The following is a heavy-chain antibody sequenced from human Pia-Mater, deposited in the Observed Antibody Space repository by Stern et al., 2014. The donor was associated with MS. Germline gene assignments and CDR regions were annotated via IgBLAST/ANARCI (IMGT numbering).Heavy chain of an antibody. J-gene: IGHJ5*02. Sequence: VQLVESGAEVKKPGASLKVSCKASGYSFSDFYIHWVRQAPGQGLEWIGRINPKSGGTKYAQKFRGRVTMTSDTSSSTAHMELSRLTSDDTAIYYCTRGDLVIVSVVLGRFDPWGQGTLATVAS. V-gene: IGHV1-2*06. D-gene: IGHD2/OR15-2a*01. CDR3: TRGDLVIVSVVLGRFDP. CDR1: GYSFSDFY. CDR2: INPKSGGT.